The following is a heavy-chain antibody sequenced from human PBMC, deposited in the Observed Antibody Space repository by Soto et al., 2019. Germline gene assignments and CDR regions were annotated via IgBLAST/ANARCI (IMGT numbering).Heavy chain of an antibody. CDR1: GGSFSGYY. Sequence: QVQLQQWGAGLLKPSETLSLTSAVYGGSFSGYYWNSIRQPPGKGLEWIGEIDHSGYTNYNPSPKSRVSISVDTSKNQFSLRLTSVTAADTAVYYCARVRDWFDPWGQGTLVTVSS. J-gene: IGHJ5*02. D-gene: IGHD3-3*01. CDR3: ARVRDWFDP. V-gene: IGHV4-34*01. CDR2: IDHSGYT.